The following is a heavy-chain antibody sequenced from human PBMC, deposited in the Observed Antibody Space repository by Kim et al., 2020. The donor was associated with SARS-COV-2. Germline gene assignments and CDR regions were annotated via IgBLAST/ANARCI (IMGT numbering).Heavy chain of an antibody. Sequence: GGSLRLSCAASAFTFSSYAMSWVRQAPGKGLEWVSTISGSGGSTYYPDSVKGWFTISRDNSKNTVYLQMHSLRAEDTAVYYCAKDDKVADPDYFDYWGQGTLVTVSS. CDR1: AFTFSSYA. D-gene: IGHD5-12*01. CDR2: ISGSGGST. CDR3: AKDDKVADPDYFDY. J-gene: IGHJ4*02. V-gene: IGHV3-23*01.